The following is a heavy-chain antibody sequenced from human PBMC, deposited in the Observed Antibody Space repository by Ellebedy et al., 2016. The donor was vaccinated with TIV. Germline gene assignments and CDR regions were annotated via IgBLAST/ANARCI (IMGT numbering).Heavy chain of an antibody. V-gene: IGHV3-48*04. CDR3: ARGGHIAVVVAASRNLDF. Sequence: GESLKISCAASGFTFGEYSMSWVRQAPGKGLEWVSYISSGSKTTNYADFVKGRFTISRDNAKNSLYLQMNSLRAEDTAVYFCARGGHIAVVVAASRNLDFWGQGALVTDAS. CDR2: ISSGSKTT. J-gene: IGHJ4*02. D-gene: IGHD2-15*01. CDR1: GFTFGEYS.